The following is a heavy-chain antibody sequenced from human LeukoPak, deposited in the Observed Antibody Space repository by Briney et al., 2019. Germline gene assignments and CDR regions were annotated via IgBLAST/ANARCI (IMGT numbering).Heavy chain of an antibody. CDR1: GYTFTSYY. CDR2: INPSGGST. CDR3: ARDRYYYDSSGYANDAFDI. V-gene: IGHV1-46*01. Sequence: ASVKVSCKASGYTFTSYYMHWVRQAPGQGLEWMGIINPSGGSTSYAQKFQGRVTMTRDTSTSTVYMELSSLRSEDTAVYYCARDRYYYDSSGYANDAFDIWGQGTTVTVSS. D-gene: IGHD3-22*01. J-gene: IGHJ3*02.